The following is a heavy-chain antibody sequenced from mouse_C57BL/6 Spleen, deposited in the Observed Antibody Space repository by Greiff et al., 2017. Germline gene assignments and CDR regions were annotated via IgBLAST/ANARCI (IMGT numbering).Heavy chain of an antibody. CDR2: ISSGGSYT. CDR3: ARRSDYYAMDY. J-gene: IGHJ4*01. V-gene: IGHV5-6*02. Sequence: EVKLVESGGDLVKPGGSLKLSCAASGFTFSSYGMSWVRQTPDKRLEWVATISSGGSYTYYPDSVKGRFTISIDNAKNTLYLQMGSLKSEDTTMYYCARRSDYYAMDYWGQGTSVTVSS. D-gene: IGHD2-13*01. CDR1: GFTFSSYG.